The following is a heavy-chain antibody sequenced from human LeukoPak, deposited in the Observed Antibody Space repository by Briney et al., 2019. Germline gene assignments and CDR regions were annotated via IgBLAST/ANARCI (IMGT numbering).Heavy chain of an antibody. CDR3: AREDYDDKFFDL. Sequence: ASVKVSCKTSGYRFTDFGINWVRQAPGQGLEWMGRITPYNGYTFYARKFQGRVTITTDTFTNIGYMELRSLRFDDTAVYYCAREDYDDKFFDLWGQGTLVTVSS. CDR1: GYRFTDFG. D-gene: IGHD3-16*01. V-gene: IGHV1-18*01. J-gene: IGHJ5*02. CDR2: ITPYNGYT.